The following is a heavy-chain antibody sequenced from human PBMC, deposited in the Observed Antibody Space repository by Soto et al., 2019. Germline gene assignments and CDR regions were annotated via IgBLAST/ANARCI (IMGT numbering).Heavy chain of an antibody. CDR2: IYYSGST. CDR3: ARQDFWSGFPFDP. Sequence: SETLSLTCTVSGGPISSSSYYWGWIRQPPGKGLEWIGSIYYSGSTYYNPSLKSRVTISVDTSKNQFSLKLSSVTAADTAVYYCARQDFWSGFPFDPWGQGTLVTVSS. J-gene: IGHJ5*02. CDR1: GGPISSSSYY. V-gene: IGHV4-39*01. D-gene: IGHD3-3*01.